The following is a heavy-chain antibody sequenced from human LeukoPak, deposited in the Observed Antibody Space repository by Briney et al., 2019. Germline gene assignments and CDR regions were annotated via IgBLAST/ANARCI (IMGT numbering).Heavy chain of an antibody. CDR3: VRRSGGFGKFDY. CDR1: GFTFSTYS. Sequence: PGRSLRLSCAASGFTFSTYSMNWVRQAPGKGLEWVSSISSTGNYIYYADSVKGRFTISRDNAKNSLYLQMDSLGVVDTAVYYCVRRSGGFGKFDYWGQGTLVTVSS. V-gene: IGHV3-21*01. CDR2: ISSTGNYI. J-gene: IGHJ4*02. D-gene: IGHD1-26*01.